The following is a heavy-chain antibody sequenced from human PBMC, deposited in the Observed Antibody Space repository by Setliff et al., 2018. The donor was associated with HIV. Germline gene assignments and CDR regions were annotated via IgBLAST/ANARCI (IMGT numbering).Heavy chain of an antibody. J-gene: IGHJ4*02. D-gene: IGHD3-22*01. Sequence: SETLSLTCTVSGGSISSGDYYWSWIRQPPGKGLEWIGYTYYSGYTQYNPSLKSRVTISVDTSKNQFSLKLRSVSAADTAMYYCARASSGYLIVHYWGQGTLVTVSS. CDR2: TYYSGYT. CDR3: ARASSGYLIVHY. CDR1: GGSISSGDYY. V-gene: IGHV4-30-4*01.